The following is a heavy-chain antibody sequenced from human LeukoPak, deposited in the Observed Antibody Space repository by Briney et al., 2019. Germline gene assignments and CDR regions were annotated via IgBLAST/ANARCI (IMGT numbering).Heavy chain of an antibody. Sequence: GGSLRLSCAASGFTFSSYGMHWVRQAPGKGLEWVANIKQDGSEKYYVDSVKGRFTISRDNAKNSLYLQMNSLRAEDTAVYYCARDFAGLYYFDYWGQGTLVTVSS. CDR2: IKQDGSEK. J-gene: IGHJ4*02. V-gene: IGHV3-7*01. D-gene: IGHD2-15*01. CDR1: GFTFSSYG. CDR3: ARDFAGLYYFDY.